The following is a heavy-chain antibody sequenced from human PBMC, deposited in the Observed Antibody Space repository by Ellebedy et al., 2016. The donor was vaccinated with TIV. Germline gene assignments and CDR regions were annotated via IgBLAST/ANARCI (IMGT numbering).Heavy chain of an antibody. Sequence: ASVKVSCXASGYTFTSYYMHWVRQAPAQGLEWMGIINPSGGSTSYAQKFQGRVTITADESTSTAYMELSSLRSEDTAVYYCARGEGYCSSTSCEYYGMDVWGQGTTVTVSS. CDR3: ARGEGYCSSTSCEYYGMDV. CDR2: INPSGGST. D-gene: IGHD2-2*01. V-gene: IGHV1-46*01. J-gene: IGHJ6*02. CDR1: GYTFTSYY.